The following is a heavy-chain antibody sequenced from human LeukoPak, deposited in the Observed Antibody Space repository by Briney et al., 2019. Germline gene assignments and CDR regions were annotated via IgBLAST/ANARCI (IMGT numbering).Heavy chain of an antibody. CDR2: VYHGGST. CDR3: ARRGYSGYEAYFDY. CDR1: GASISSSVR. V-gene: IGHV4-4*02. J-gene: IGHJ4*02. Sequence: PSGTLSLTCAVSGASISSSVRWSRVRQFPGKGLEWIGEVYHGGSTNYNPSLKSRVTVSLDNSNNHFSLRLSSVTAADTARYYCARRGYSGYEAYFDYWGQGTLVTVSS. D-gene: IGHD5-12*01.